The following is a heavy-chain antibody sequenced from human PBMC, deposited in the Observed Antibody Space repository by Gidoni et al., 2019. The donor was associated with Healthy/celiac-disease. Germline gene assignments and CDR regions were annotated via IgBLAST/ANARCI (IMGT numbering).Heavy chain of an antibody. D-gene: IGHD2-15*01. CDR2: IWYDGSNK. CDR1: GFPFSSYG. V-gene: IGHV3-33*01. J-gene: IGHJ6*03. Sequence: QVQLVASGGGVVQPGRSLRPSCAASGFPFSSYGMHCVRQAPGKGLEWVAVIWYDGSNKYYADSVKGRFTISRDNSKNTLYLQMNSLRAEDTAVYYCARDGYCSGGSCTPDYYYYYMDVWGKGTTVTVSS. CDR3: ARDGYCSGGSCTPDYYYYYMDV.